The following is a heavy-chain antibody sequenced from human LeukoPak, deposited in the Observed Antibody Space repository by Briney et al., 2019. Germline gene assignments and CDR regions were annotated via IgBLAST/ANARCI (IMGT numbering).Heavy chain of an antibody. J-gene: IGHJ4*02. CDR3: AKAGSYRFDD. V-gene: IGHV3-30*02. Sequence: GGSLRLSCAASGFTFSTYGIHWVRQAPGKGLEWVTFIRYDGSNKYCADSVKGRFTISRDNAENTLYLQLNSLRAEDTAVYYCAKAGSYRFDDWGQGTLVTVSS. CDR2: IRYDGSNK. CDR1: GFTFSTYG. D-gene: IGHD1-26*01.